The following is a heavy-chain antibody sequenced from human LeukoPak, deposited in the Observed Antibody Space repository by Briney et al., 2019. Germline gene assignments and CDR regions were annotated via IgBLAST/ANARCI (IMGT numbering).Heavy chain of an antibody. CDR3: AKLPIAAAGRAPFDP. CDR2: ISGSGGST. J-gene: IGHJ5*02. Sequence: GGTLRLSRAASGFTFSSYGMRWVRQAPGKGLEWVSAISGSGGSTYYADSVKGRFTISRDNSKNTLYLQRNGLRAEDTGVYYCAKLPIAAAGRAPFDPWGQGTLVTVSS. CDR1: GFTFSSYG. V-gene: IGHV3-23*01. D-gene: IGHD6-13*01.